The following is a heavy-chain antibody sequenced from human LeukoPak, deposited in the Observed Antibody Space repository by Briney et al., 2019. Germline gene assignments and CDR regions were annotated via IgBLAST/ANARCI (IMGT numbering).Heavy chain of an antibody. CDR3: AELGITMIGGV. D-gene: IGHD3-10*02. V-gene: IGHV3-11*04. CDR1: GFTVSNKY. Sequence: GGSLRLSCAASGFTVSNKYMTWVRQAPGKGLEWVSYISSSGSTIYYADSVKGRFTISRDNAKNSLYLQMNSPRAEDTAVYYCAELGITMIGGVWGKGTTVTISS. J-gene: IGHJ6*04. CDR2: ISSSGSTI.